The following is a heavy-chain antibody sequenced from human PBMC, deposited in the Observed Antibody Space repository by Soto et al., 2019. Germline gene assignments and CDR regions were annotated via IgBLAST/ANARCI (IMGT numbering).Heavy chain of an antibody. J-gene: IGHJ6*02. D-gene: IGHD2-2*01. CDR1: GGTFSSYA. CDR3: ARDQYQLLNYYYGMDV. V-gene: IGHV1-69*13. Sequence: ASVKVSCKASGGTFSSYAISWVRQAPGQGLEWMGGIIPIFGTANYAQKFQGRVTITADESTSTAYMELSSLRSEDTAVYYCARDQYQLLNYYYGMDVWGQGTTVTVSS. CDR2: IIPIFGTA.